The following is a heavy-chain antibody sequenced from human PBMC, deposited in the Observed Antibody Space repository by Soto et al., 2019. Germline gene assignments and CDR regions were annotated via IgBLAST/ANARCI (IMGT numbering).Heavy chain of an antibody. Sequence: ASVKISCKASGYTFSSYDINWVRQATGQGLEWMGWMNPNSGNTGYAQKFQGRVTMTRNTSISTAYMELSSLRSEYTAVYYCATKPITDDAFDIWCQGTMVTVSS. CDR3: ATKPITDDAFDI. V-gene: IGHV1-8*01. J-gene: IGHJ3*02. D-gene: IGHD5-12*01. CDR1: GYTFSSYD. CDR2: MNPNSGNT.